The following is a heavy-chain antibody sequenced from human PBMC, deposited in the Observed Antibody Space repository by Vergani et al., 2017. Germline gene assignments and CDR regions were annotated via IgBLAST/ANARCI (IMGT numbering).Heavy chain of an antibody. CDR2: ISYDGSNK. J-gene: IGHJ4*02. D-gene: IGHD3-3*01. CDR1: GFTFSSYG. Sequence: QVQLVESGGGVVQPGRSLRLSCAASGFTFSSYGMHWVRQAPGKGLEWVAVISYDGSNKYYADSGKGRFTISRDNSKNTLYLQMNSLRAEDTAVYYCAKTIFGVVTIPYFDYWGQGTLVTVSS. V-gene: IGHV3-30*18. CDR3: AKTIFGVVTIPYFDY.